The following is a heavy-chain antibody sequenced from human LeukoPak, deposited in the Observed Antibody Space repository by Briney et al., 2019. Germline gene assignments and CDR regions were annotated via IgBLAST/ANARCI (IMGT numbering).Heavy chain of an antibody. J-gene: IGHJ4*02. V-gene: IGHV3-23*01. Sequence: PGGSLRLSCAASGFTFRSYSMHWVPQARGKGLEGGSVIRSSVGTTYYSDSGKGRFIISRENSKNTLYLQMNSLRAEDTAVYYCAKAGIAVPATPEYCGQGSQVTVSS. CDR1: GFTFRSYS. CDR3: AKAGIAVPATPEY. D-gene: IGHD6-19*01. CDR2: IRSSVGTT.